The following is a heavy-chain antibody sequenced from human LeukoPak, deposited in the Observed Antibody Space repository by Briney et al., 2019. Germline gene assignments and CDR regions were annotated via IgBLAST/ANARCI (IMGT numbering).Heavy chain of an antibody. CDR1: GGTFSSYA. V-gene: IGHV1-69*05. J-gene: IGHJ4*02. Sequence: SVKVSCKASGGTFSSYAISWVRQAPGQGREWMGGIITIFGKVNYAQKFQGRITITTDDSSSTAYMELSTLRSQDTAVYFCARESRSSWVYYFDYWGQGTLVTVSS. CDR3: ARESRSSWVYYFDY. D-gene: IGHD6-13*01. CDR2: IITIFGKV.